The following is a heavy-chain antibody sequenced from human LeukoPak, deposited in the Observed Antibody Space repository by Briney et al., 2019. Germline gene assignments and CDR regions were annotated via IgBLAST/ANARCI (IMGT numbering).Heavy chain of an antibody. D-gene: IGHD1-26*01. CDR2: INAGNGNT. J-gene: IGHJ4*02. Sequence: ASVKVSCKASGYTFTSYAMHWVRQAPGQRLEWMGWINAGNGNTKYSQKVHGRVTITADESTSTAYMELSSLRSEDTAVYYCAKDSGGSYYRAFDYWGQGTLVTVSS. CDR3: AKDSGGSYYRAFDY. V-gene: IGHV1-3*01. CDR1: GYTFTSYA.